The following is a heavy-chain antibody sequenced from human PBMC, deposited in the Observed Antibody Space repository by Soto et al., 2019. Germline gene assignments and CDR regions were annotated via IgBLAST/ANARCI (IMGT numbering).Heavy chain of an antibody. D-gene: IGHD6-19*01. CDR1: GGTFSSYA. J-gene: IGHJ5*02. V-gene: IGHV1-69*13. CDR3: ARTVSMYKIAVAGTGWFDP. CDR2: IIPIFGTA. Sequence: SVKVSCKASGGTFSSYAISWVRQAPGQGLEWMGGIIPIFGTANYAQKFQGRVTITADESTSIAYMELSSLRSEDKAVYYCARTVSMYKIAVAGTGWFDPWGQGTPVPVSS.